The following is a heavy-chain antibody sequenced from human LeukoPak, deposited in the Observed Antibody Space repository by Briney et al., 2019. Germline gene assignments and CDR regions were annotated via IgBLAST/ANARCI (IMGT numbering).Heavy chain of an antibody. D-gene: IGHD3-10*01. CDR3: AKALYGSGSYSESRFFDY. V-gene: IGHV3-23*01. CDR2: INGGGSRT. CDR1: GFTLNSYA. Sequence: GGSLRLSCAASGFTLNSYAMGWVRQAPGKGLEWVSAINGGGSRTYYADSVKGRLTISRDNSKNTLYLQMNSLRAEDTAVYYCAKALYGSGSYSESRFFDYWGQGTLVTVSS. J-gene: IGHJ4*02.